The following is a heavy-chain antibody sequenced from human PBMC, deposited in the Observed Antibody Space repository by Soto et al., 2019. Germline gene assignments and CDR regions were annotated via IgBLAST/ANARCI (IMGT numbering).Heavy chain of an antibody. CDR2: ITYDGSNK. J-gene: IGHJ4*02. Sequence: GGSLRLSCAASGFTFSSYAMHWVRQAPGKGLEWVAVITYDGSNKYYADSVKGRFTISRDNSKNTLYLQMNSLRAEDTAVYYCARDRSRWLQLPGDFDYRGQGTLVTVAS. D-gene: IGHD5-12*01. CDR1: GFTFSSYA. V-gene: IGHV3-30-3*01. CDR3: ARDRSRWLQLPGDFDY.